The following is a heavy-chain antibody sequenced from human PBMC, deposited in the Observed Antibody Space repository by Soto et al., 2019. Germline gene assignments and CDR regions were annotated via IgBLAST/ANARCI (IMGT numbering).Heavy chain of an antibody. CDR2: ISSSSSTI. CDR3: ARLLLDYGVYGPPDY. CDR1: GFTFSSYS. Sequence: EVQLVESGGGLVQPGGSLRLSCAASGFTFSSYSMNWVRQAPGKGLEWVSYISSSSSTIYYADSVKGRFTISRDNAKNSLYLQMNSLRAEDTAVYYCARLLLDYGVYGPPDYWGQGTLVTVSS. J-gene: IGHJ4*02. V-gene: IGHV3-48*01. D-gene: IGHD4-17*01.